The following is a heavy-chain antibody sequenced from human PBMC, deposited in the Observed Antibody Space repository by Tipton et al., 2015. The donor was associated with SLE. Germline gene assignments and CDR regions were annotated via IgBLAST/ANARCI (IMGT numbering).Heavy chain of an antibody. CDR3: AIGYNNPYCFAY. Sequence: SLRLSCEASGFPFSTYWMTWVRQAPGKGLEWGASIKQDGSEKYYVGSVKGRFTISGENAKNSLYLQMNSLRAEDTAVYYCAIGYNNPYCFAYWGQGTLVTVSS. CDR1: GFPFSTYW. CDR2: IKQDGSEK. V-gene: IGHV3-7*01. J-gene: IGHJ4*02. D-gene: IGHD1-1*01.